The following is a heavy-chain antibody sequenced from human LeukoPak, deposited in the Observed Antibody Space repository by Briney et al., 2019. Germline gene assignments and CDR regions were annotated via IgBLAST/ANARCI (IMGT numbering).Heavy chain of an antibody. CDR3: AKFPLGCDNRGYPTVC. V-gene: IGHV3-23*01. D-gene: IGHD3-22*01. CDR1: GFTFSSYA. J-gene: IGHJ4*02. CDR2: ISGSGAAT. Sequence: GGSLRLSCAASGFTFSSYAMSWVRQAPGKGLEWVSAISGSGAATYYADPVKGRFTITRDNSKNTLYLQMNNLSAEDTAVYYCAKFPLGCDNRGYPTVCWGRGTLVSVSS.